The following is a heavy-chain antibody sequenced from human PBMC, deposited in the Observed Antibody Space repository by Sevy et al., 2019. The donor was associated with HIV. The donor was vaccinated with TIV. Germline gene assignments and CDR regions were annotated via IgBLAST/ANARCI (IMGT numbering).Heavy chain of an antibody. CDR3: ARDRKDIVVVPAAPDY. V-gene: IGHV3-21*01. D-gene: IGHD2-2*01. CDR2: IVSSISYI. J-gene: IGHJ4*02. CDR1: GFTFSSYS. Sequence: GGSLRLSCAASGFTFSSYSMNWVRQAPGKGLEWVSSIVSSISYIYYADSVKGRFTISRDNAKNSLYLQMNSLRAEDTAVYYCARDRKDIVVVPAAPDYWGQGTLVTVSS.